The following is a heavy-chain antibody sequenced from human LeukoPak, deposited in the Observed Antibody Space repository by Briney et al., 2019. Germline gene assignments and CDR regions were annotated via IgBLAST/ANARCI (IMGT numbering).Heavy chain of an antibody. CDR2: ISSSSSYI. CDR1: GFTFSSYS. V-gene: IGHV3-21*01. Sequence: GGSLRLSCAASGFTFSSYSMNWVRQAPGKGLEWVSSISSSSSYIYYADSVKGRFTISRDNAKNSLYLQMNSLRAEDTAVYYCAKVMRSYGCFDYWGQGTLVAVSS. D-gene: IGHD5-18*01. J-gene: IGHJ4*02. CDR3: AKVMRSYGCFDY.